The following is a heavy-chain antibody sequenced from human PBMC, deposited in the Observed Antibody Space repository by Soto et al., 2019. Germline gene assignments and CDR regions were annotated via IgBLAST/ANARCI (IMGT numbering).Heavy chain of an antibody. CDR2: ISYDGSNK. CDR1: GFTFSSYG. D-gene: IGHD3-16*01. J-gene: IGHJ4*02. V-gene: IGHV3-30*03. CDR3: SGGITLFDY. Sequence: QVQLVESGGGVVQPGRSLRLSCAASGFTFSSYGMHWVRQAPGKGLEWVAVISYDGSNKYYADSVKGRFTISRDNSKNTLYLQMNSLRAGDTAVYYCSGGITLFDYWGQGTLVTVSS.